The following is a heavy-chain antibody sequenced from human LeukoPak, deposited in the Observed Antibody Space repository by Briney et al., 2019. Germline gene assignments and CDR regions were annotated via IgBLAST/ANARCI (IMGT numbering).Heavy chain of an antibody. V-gene: IGHV1-69*13. CDR1: GGTFSSYA. Sequence: ASVKVSCKASGGTFSSYAISWVRQAPGQGLEWMGGIIPIFGTANYAQKFQGRVTITADESTSTAYMELSSLRSEDTAVYYCARDRSGRRFLEWLKGDAFDIWGQGTMVTVSS. CDR2: IIPIFGTA. D-gene: IGHD3-3*01. J-gene: IGHJ3*02. CDR3: ARDRSGRRFLEWLKGDAFDI.